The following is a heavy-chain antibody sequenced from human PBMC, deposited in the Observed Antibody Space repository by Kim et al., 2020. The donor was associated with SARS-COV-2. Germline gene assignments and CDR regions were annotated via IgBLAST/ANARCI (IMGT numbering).Heavy chain of an antibody. CDR2: ISSSSSYT. CDR3: AAQQQLVSGENDP. V-gene: IGHV3-11*03. D-gene: IGHD6-13*01. J-gene: IGHJ5*02. CDR1: GFTFSDYY. Sequence: GGSLRLSCAASGFTFSDYYMSWIRQAPGKGLEWVSYISSSSSYTNYADSVKGRFTISRDNAKNSLYLQMNSLRAEDTAVYYCAAQQQLVSGENDPWGQGTLVTVSS.